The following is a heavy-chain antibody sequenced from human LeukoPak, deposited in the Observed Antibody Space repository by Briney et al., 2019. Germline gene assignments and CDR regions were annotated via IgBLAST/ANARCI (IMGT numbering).Heavy chain of an antibody. V-gene: IGHV3-30*02. CDR1: GFTFSSYG. CDR2: IRYDGSNK. Sequence: GGSLRLSCAASGFTFSSYGMHWVRQAPGKGLEWVAFIRYDGSNKYYADSVKGRFTISRDNSKNTLYLQMNSLRAEDTAVYYCAKSGEHMVRGVIISWIDYWGQGTLVTVSS. J-gene: IGHJ4*02. CDR3: AKSGEHMVRGVIISWIDY. D-gene: IGHD3-10*01.